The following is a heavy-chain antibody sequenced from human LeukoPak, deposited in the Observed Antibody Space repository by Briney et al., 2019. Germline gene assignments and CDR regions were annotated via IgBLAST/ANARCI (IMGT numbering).Heavy chain of an antibody. CDR2: IYSGGTI. D-gene: IGHD3-22*01. V-gene: IGHV3-53*01. CDR3: VRAVHHNFYSDSSGYYGDAFDV. Sequence: PGGSLRLSCEASGFSIRTYYMSWVRQAPGKGLEWVSVIYSGGTIRYADSVKGRFTFSRDNFKDTLNLQMNSLRADDTAVYYCVRAVHHNFYSDSSGYYGDAFDVWGQGTVVTVSS. CDR1: GFSIRTYY. J-gene: IGHJ3*01.